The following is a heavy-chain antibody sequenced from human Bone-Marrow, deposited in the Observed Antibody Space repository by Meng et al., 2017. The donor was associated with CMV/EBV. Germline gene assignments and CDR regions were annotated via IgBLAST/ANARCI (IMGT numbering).Heavy chain of an antibody. CDR2: INWNGGST. Sequence: GESLKISCAASGFTFDDYGMSWVRQAPGKGLEWVSGINWNGGSTGYADSVKGRFTISRDNAKNSLYLQMNSLRAEDTALYYCARVGEYQLLYSIDYWGQGTLVTGSS. J-gene: IGHJ4*02. CDR3: ARVGEYQLLYSIDY. D-gene: IGHD2-2*02. V-gene: IGHV3-20*04. CDR1: GFTFDDYG.